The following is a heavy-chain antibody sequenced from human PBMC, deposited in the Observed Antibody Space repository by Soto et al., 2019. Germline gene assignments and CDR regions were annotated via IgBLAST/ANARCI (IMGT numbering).Heavy chain of an antibody. D-gene: IGHD5-12*01. Sequence: ASVKVSCKASGGTFSSYAISWVRQAPGQGLEWMGGIIPIFGTANYAQKFQGRVTITADESTSTAYMELSSLRSEDTAVYYCARVAIGLHGMDVWGQGTTVTVSS. J-gene: IGHJ6*02. CDR1: GGTFSSYA. V-gene: IGHV1-69*13. CDR2: IIPIFGTA. CDR3: ARVAIGLHGMDV.